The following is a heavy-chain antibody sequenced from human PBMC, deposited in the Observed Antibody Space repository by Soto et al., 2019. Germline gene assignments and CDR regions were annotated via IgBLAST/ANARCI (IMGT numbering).Heavy chain of an antibody. D-gene: IGHD2-8*01. CDR2: ISGNNGDK. Sequence: QGQLVQSGGEVKKSGASVKVSCKASGYTFSRYGISWVRQAPGQGLEWMGWISGNNGDKNYAQKLQGRATMTMDTSTTTAYMELRRMTSDDTAVYYCAKNGQPPYYCYGLDVCGQGTTVTVSS. V-gene: IGHV1-18*01. CDR1: GYTFSRYG. CDR3: AKNGQPPYYCYGLDV. J-gene: IGHJ6*02.